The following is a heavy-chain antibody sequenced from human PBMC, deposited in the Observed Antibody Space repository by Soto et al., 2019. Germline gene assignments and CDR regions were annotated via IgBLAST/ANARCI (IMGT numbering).Heavy chain of an antibody. D-gene: IGHD2-15*01. CDR2: ISYDGSNK. J-gene: IGHJ4*02. Sequence: GGSLRLSCAASGFTFSSCGMHWVRQAPGKGLEWVAVISYDGSNKYYADSVKGRFTISRDNSKNTLYLQMNSLRAEDTAVYYCAKDRMGYCSGGSCYWGYWGQGTLVTVSS. CDR1: GFTFSSCG. V-gene: IGHV3-30*18. CDR3: AKDRMGYCSGGSCYWGY.